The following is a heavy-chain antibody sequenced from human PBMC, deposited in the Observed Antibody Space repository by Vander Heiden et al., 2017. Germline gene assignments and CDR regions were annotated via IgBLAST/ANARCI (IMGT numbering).Heavy chain of an antibody. D-gene: IGHD5-12*01. CDR3: ARDGGNIYSYYAMAV. Sequence: EVQLVESGGGLVKPGGSLRLSWAASGLAFGTHTMNWVRQAPGKGLEWVSSISSSSSFIYYAYAVKGRFTISRDNAGNSLYMHMNTVTDEDTPVYYCARDGGNIYSYYAMAVWG. V-gene: IGHV3-21*01. J-gene: IGHJ6*01. CDR2: ISSSSSFI. CDR1: GLAFGTHT.